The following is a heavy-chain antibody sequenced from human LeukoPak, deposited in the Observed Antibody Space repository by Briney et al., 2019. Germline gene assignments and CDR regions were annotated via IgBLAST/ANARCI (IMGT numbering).Heavy chain of an antibody. J-gene: IGHJ4*02. CDR3: ARVLQHLVKDYFDS. CDR2: IKQDGSEK. D-gene: IGHD2-8*02. V-gene: IGHV3-7*01. CDR1: GFTFSSYW. Sequence: GGSLRLSCAASGFTFSSYWMSWVRQAPGKGLEWVANIKQDGSEKYYVDSVKGRFTISRDISKNTLYLQMSSLRHEDTAVYYCARVLQHLVKDYFDSWGQGTLVTVSS.